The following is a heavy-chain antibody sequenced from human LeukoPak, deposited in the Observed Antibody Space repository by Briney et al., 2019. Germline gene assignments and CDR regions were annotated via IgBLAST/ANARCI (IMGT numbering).Heavy chain of an antibody. J-gene: IGHJ3*02. CDR1: GGSISSSSYC. V-gene: IGHV4-39*01. CDR2: IYYSGST. Sequence: KPSETLSLTCTVSGGSISSSSYCWGWIRQPPGKGLEWIGGIYYSGSTYYNPSLKSRVTISVDTSKNQFSLKLSSVTAADTAVYYCARLFTPPNAFDIWGQGTMVTVSS. D-gene: IGHD3-3*01. CDR3: ARLFTPPNAFDI.